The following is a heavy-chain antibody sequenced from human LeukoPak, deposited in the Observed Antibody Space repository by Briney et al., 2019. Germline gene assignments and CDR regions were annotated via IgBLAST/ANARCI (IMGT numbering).Heavy chain of an antibody. Sequence: GXXLRLSCAASGFTFDDFGMSWVRHVPGKGLEWVCGINWNGGRIVYADCVKGRFTISRDNAKKSLYLQMNSLRAEDTALYYCARKWLSNAFDIWGQGTMVTVSS. V-gene: IGHV3-20*04. J-gene: IGHJ3*02. D-gene: IGHD5-12*01. CDR2: INWNGGRI. CDR3: ARKWLSNAFDI. CDR1: GFTFDDFG.